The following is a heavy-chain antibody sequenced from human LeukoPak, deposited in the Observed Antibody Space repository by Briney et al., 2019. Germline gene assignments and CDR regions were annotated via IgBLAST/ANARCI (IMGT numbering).Heavy chain of an antibody. CDR2: INHSGST. V-gene: IGHV4-34*01. CDR1: GGSFSGYY. D-gene: IGHD3-22*01. Sequence: PSETLSLTCAVYGGSFSGYYWSWIRQPPGKGLEWIGEINHSGSTNYNPSLKSRVTISVDTSKNQFSLKLSSVTAADTAVYYCARSVWVYYYDSSGYYFDYWGQGTLVTVSS. J-gene: IGHJ4*02. CDR3: ARSVWVYYYDSSGYYFDY.